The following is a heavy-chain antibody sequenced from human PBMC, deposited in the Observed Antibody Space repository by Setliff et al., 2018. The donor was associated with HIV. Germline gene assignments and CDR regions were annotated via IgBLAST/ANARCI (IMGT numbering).Heavy chain of an antibody. CDR3: TRCAAGPYCRNSFEY. V-gene: IGHV3-7*03. D-gene: IGHD2-15*01. CDR1: GFTFSTYW. CDR2: IRQDGGEA. Sequence: LRLSCAASGFTFSTYWMSWVRQAPGKGPEWVANIRQDGGEAYYVDSVSGRFTISRDNAKNSLDLEMRYLRGDDTAIYYCTRCAAGPYCRNSFEYWGRGALVTVSS. J-gene: IGHJ4*02.